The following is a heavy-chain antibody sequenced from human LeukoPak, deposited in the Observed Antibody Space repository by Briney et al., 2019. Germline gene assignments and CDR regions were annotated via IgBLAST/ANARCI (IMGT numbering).Heavy chain of an antibody. D-gene: IGHD3-10*01. J-gene: IGHJ4*02. Sequence: GGSLRLSCAASGFTFRSYWMSWVRQAPGKGLEWVANIKKDGSEKYYVDSVKGRFTISRDNAKNSLFLQMNSLRAEETAVYYCATDKGYYASGFFDNWGQGALVSVSS. CDR2: IKKDGSEK. CDR1: GFTFRSYW. CDR3: ATDKGYYASGFFDN. V-gene: IGHV3-7*01.